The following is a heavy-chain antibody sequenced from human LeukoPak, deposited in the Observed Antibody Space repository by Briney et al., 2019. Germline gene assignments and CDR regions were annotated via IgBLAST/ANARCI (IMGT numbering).Heavy chain of an antibody. J-gene: IGHJ4*02. Sequence: GGSLRLSCAASGFTFSDYYMNWIRQAPGKGLEWVSYISSSGSTIYYADSVKGRFTISRDNAKNSLFLQMNSLRAEDTAVYYCAKGRYCSSTSCPLDYWGQGTLVTVSS. CDR2: ISSSGSTI. CDR3: AKGRYCSSTSCPLDY. V-gene: IGHV3-11*04. CDR1: GFTFSDYY. D-gene: IGHD2-2*01.